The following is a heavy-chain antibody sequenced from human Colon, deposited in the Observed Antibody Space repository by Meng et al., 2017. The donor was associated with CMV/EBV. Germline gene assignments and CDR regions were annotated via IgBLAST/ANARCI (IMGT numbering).Heavy chain of an antibody. CDR3: ARHSLTILTD. CDR1: GFSLTPTGAG. CDR2: IHWDDDK. Sequence: ITLKESGPALLKPTQTLTLTCTFSGFSLTPTGAGVAWVRQPPGKAPELLALIHWDDDKRYSPSLKNRLNITKDTSKNQVVLSMTDLDPADTGTFYCARHSLTILTDWGQGALVTVSS. D-gene: IGHD2-8*02. J-gene: IGHJ4*02. V-gene: IGHV2-5*02.